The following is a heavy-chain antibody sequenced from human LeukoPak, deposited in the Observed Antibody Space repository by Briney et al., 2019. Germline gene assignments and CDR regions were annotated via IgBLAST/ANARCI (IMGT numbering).Heavy chain of an antibody. Sequence: SETLSLTSAVYGGSFSGYYWSWIRQPPGKGLEWIGEINHSGSTNYNPSLKSRVTISVDTSKNQFSLKLSSVTAADTAVYYCAREYYDFWSGQGPFDYWGQGTLVTVSS. J-gene: IGHJ4*02. CDR3: AREYYDFWSGQGPFDY. CDR2: INHSGST. V-gene: IGHV4-34*01. CDR1: GGSFSGYY. D-gene: IGHD3-3*01.